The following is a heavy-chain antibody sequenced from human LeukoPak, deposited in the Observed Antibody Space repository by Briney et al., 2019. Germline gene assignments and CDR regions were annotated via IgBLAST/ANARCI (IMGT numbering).Heavy chain of an antibody. D-gene: IGHD3-10*01. Sequence: GGSLRLSCVASGITFSNYIMAWVRQAPGKGLEWVSTISGSGSRTYYADSVKGRFTVSRDNSKNTLYLQMNSLRAEDTAVYYCAKGLWDYYGSGIMYYTMDVWGQGTTVTVSS. CDR1: GITFSNYI. CDR2: ISGSGSRT. V-gene: IGHV3-23*01. J-gene: IGHJ6*02. CDR3: AKGLWDYYGSGIMYYTMDV.